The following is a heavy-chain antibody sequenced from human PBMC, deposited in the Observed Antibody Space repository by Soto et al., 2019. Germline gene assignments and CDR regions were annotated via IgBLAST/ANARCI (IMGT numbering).Heavy chain of an antibody. CDR1: GGSFSGYY. CDR2: INHSGST. J-gene: IGHJ4*02. V-gene: IGHV4-34*01. Sequence: QVQLQQWGAGLLKPSETLSLTCAVYGGSFSGYYWSWIRQPPGKGLEWIGEINHSGSTNYNPSLKSRVTISVDTSKNQFSLKLSSVTAADTAVHYCARGQSPYYFDYWGQGTLVTVSS. CDR3: ARGQSPYYFDY.